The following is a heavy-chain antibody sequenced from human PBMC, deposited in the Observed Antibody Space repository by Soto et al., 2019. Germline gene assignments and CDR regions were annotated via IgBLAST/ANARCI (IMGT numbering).Heavy chain of an antibody. CDR1: EGTFSSYA. CDR2: IIPIFGTA. Sequence: QVQLVQSGAEVKNPGSSVKVSCKASEGTFSSYAISWGRQAPGQGLEWMGGIIPIFGTANYAQKFQGRVTITADESTSTAYMELSSLRSEDTAVYYCARSSWIQLSFDYWGQGTLVTVSS. CDR3: ARSSWIQLSFDY. D-gene: IGHD5-18*01. J-gene: IGHJ4*02. V-gene: IGHV1-69*01.